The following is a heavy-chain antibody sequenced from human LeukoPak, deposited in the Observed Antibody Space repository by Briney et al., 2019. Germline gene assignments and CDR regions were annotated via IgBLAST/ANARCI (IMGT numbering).Heavy chain of an antibody. CDR1: GGSISSYY. J-gene: IGHJ4*02. CDR3: ARDVAAAGPYFDY. V-gene: IGHV4-59*01. CDR2: IYYTGST. Sequence: KPSETLSLTCTVSGGSISSYYWSWIRQPPGKGLEWIGYIYYTGSTNYNPSLKSRVTISVDTSKNQFSLKLSSVTAADTAVYYCARDVAAAGPYFDYWGQGTLVTVSS. D-gene: IGHD6-13*01.